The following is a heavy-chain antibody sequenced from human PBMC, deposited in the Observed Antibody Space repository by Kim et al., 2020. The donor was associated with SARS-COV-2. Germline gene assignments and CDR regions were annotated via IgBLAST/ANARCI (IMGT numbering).Heavy chain of an antibody. CDR2: ISSSSSYI. CDR1: GFTFSSYS. D-gene: IGHD1-26*01. CDR3: ARDGHGVGKDYYYYGMDV. V-gene: IGHV3-21*01. J-gene: IGHJ6*02. Sequence: GGSLRLSCAASGFTFSSYSMNWVRQAPGKGLEWVSSISSSSSYIYYADSVKGRFTISRDNAKNSLYLQMNSLRAEDTAVYYCARDGHGVGKDYYYYGMDVWGQGTTVTVSS.